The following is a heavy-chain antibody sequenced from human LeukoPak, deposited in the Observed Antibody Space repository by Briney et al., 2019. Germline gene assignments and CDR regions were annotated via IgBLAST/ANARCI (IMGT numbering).Heavy chain of an antibody. V-gene: IGHV3-74*01. CDR3: ARLIGYVES. J-gene: IGHJ5*02. Sequence: GGSLRLSCAASGVTFSTSWIPWGRQAPGEGLEWVSHVSTDGSTTAYADSVRGRFTISRESAKNTVYLQMYSLRAEETAVYYCARLIGYVESWGQGTLVTVSS. CDR1: GVTFSTSW. CDR2: VSTDGSTT. D-gene: IGHD3-10*01.